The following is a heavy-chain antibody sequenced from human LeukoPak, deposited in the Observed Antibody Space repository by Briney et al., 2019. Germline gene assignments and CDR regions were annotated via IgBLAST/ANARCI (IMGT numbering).Heavy chain of an antibody. J-gene: IGHJ6*02. V-gene: IGHV1-2*02. CDR1: GYTFTDYY. D-gene: IGHD3-10*01. Sequence: ASVKVSCKASGYTFTDYYIHWVRHAPGQGLVWMGLVNPKSGGANYAQKFQGRVSMTRDTSISTASMELSSLRSDDTAVYYCAREGAGMISYGMDVWGQGTTVTVSS. CDR3: AREGAGMISYGMDV. CDR2: VNPKSGGA.